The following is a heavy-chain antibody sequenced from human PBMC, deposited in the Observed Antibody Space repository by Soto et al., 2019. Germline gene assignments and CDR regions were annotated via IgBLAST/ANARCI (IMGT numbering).Heavy chain of an antibody. Sequence: QVQLVQSGAEVKKPGSSVKVSCKSSGGTFSSYAISWVRQAPGQGLEWMGGIIPIFGTADYAQKFQGRVTITADESTSTADMELSSLRSADTAVYYCASSAMDHYYYGMDVWGQGTTVTVSS. CDR2: IIPIFGTA. D-gene: IGHD5-18*01. V-gene: IGHV1-69*12. CDR3: ASSAMDHYYYGMDV. CDR1: GGTFSSYA. J-gene: IGHJ6*02.